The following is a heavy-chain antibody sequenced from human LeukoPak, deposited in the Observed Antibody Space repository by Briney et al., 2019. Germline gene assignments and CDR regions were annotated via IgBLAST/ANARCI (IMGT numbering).Heavy chain of an antibody. CDR2: ASYDGASE. D-gene: IGHD3-16*02. Sequence: GGSLRLSCAGSGFSLSDYSMHWVRQALGEGLEWVAFASYDGASEDYADSVKGRFSVSRDDSRDTLYLQMNRLRSEDTAVYYCARVVESHYYDYVWGSYRSGPFDYWGQGTLVTVSS. J-gene: IGHJ4*02. CDR1: GFSLSDYS. CDR3: ARVVESHYYDYVWGSYRSGPFDY. V-gene: IGHV3-30-3*01.